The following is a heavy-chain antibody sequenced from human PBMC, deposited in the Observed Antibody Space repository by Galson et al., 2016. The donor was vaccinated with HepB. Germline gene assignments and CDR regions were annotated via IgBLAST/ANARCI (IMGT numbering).Heavy chain of an antibody. V-gene: IGHV3-15*01. CDR1: GFTFSNAW. CDR3: RYGMDV. CDR2: IKSKTDGGTT. J-gene: IGHJ6*02. Sequence: SLRLSCAASGFTFSNAWMSWVRQAPGKGLERVGRIKSKTDGGTTNYAAPVKGRFSISRDDSKNTLYRQMNSLKTEGTAVYYCRYGMDVWGQGTTVTVSS.